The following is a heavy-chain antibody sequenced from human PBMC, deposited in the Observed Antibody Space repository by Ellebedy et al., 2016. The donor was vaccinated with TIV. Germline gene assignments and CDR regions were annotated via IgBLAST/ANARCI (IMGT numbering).Heavy chain of an antibody. J-gene: IGHJ6*02. Sequence: GESLKISCAASGFTFSSYAMHWVRQAPGKGLEWVAVISYDGSNKYYADSVKGRFTISRDNSKNTLYLQMNSLRAEDTAVYYCARDLVAKPLRRYYGMDVWGQGTTVTVSS. CDR1: GFTFSSYA. CDR3: ARDLVAKPLRRYYGMDV. V-gene: IGHV3-30-3*01. D-gene: IGHD2-15*01. CDR2: ISYDGSNK.